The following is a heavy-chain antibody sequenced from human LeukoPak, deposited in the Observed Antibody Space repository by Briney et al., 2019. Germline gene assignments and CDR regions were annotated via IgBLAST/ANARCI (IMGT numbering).Heavy chain of an antibody. J-gene: IGHJ5*02. CDR2: IYHSGST. CDR3: ARGIVVVPASNWFDP. V-gene: IGHV4-4*02. CDR1: GGSISSSNW. Sequence: PSGTLSLTCAVSGGSISSSNWWSWVRQPPGKGLEWIGEIYHSGSTNYNPSLKSRVTISVDKSKNQFSLKLSSVTAADTAVYYCARGIVVVPASNWFDPWGLGTLVTVSS. D-gene: IGHD2-2*01.